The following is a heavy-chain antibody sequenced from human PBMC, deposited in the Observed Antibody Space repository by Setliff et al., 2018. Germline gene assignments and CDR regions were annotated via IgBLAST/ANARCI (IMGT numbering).Heavy chain of an antibody. J-gene: IGHJ3*02. D-gene: IGHD6-25*01. Sequence: GESLKISCKGSGYRFTTYWIGWVRQMPGKGLEWMGIVFSDDSDTRYSPSFQGQVTMSADKSINTAYLQWSSLKASDTAMYYCARLGAPASHDAFDIWGQGTMVTVSS. V-gene: IGHV5-51*01. CDR2: VFSDDSDT. CDR3: ARLGAPASHDAFDI. CDR1: GYRFTTYW.